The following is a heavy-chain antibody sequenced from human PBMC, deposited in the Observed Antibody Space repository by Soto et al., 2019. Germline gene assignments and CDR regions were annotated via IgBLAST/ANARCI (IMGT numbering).Heavy chain of an antibody. CDR3: AHDFIAVAEGDWFDP. CDR2: IYWNDDK. Sequence: QITLKESGPTLVKPTQTLTLTCTFSGFSLSTSGVGVGWIRQPPGKALEWLALIYWNDDKRYSPSLKSRLTITKDPSKDQVVLAMTNMDPVDTATYYCAHDFIAVAEGDWFDPCGQGTPVTVSS. J-gene: IGHJ5*02. D-gene: IGHD6-19*01. CDR1: GFSLSTSGVG. V-gene: IGHV2-5*01.